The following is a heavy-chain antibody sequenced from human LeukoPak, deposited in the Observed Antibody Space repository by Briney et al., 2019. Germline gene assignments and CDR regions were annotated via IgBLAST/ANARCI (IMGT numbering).Heavy chain of an antibody. Sequence: SVKVSCKASGGTFSSYAISWVRQAPGQGLEWMGGIIPIFGTANYAQKFQGRVTITADESTSTAYMELSSLRSEDTAVYYCVRDLRIGYYDSSVIGAFDIWGQGTMVTVSS. CDR2: IIPIFGTA. J-gene: IGHJ3*02. D-gene: IGHD3-22*01. CDR3: VRDLRIGYYDSSVIGAFDI. CDR1: GGTFSSYA. V-gene: IGHV1-69*01.